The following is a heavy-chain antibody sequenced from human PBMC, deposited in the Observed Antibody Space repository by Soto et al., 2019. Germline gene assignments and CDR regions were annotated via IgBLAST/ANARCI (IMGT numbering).Heavy chain of an antibody. CDR1: GYTFTSYA. Sequence: ASVKVSCKASGYTFTSYAMHWVRQAPGQRLEWMGWINAGNGNTKYSKKFQGRVTITRDTSASTAYMELSSLRSEDTAVYYCARGPLPPTTSVLIHRLDPSGQETLVRVTS. V-gene: IGHV1-3*01. D-gene: IGHD1-1*01. J-gene: IGHJ5*02. CDR2: INAGNGNT. CDR3: ARGPLPPTTSVLIHRLDP.